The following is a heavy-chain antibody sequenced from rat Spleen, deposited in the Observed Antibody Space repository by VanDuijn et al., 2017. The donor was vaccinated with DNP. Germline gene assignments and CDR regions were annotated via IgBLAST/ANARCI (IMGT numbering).Heavy chain of an antibody. V-gene: IGHV5S10*01. CDR3: ATHGASYGLNWFAY. CDR1: GFTFSDYN. Sequence: EVQLVQSGGGLVQPERSLKLSCTASGFTFSDYNMAWVRQTPEKGLEWVATIISYGSRTYYRDSVKGRFTISRDNAKSTLYLQMDSLRSEGTATYYCATHGASYGLNWFAYWGPGTMVTVSS. J-gene: IGHJ1*01. CDR2: IISYGSRT. D-gene: IGHD1-11*01.